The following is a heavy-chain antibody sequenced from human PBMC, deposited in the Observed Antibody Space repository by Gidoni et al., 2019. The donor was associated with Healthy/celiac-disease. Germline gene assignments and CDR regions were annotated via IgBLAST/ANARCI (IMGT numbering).Heavy chain of an antibody. V-gene: IGHV3-72*01. J-gene: IGHJ6*03. Sequence: EVQLVESVGALVQPGASLGLSWAASGFTFRDHYMAWVRQAPGKGLEWVGRTRNKANSYTTEYAASVKGRFNISRDDSKNSLYLKMNSLKTEDTAVYYCARVSSWTLGGILSYYYSMDVWGKGTTVTVSS. CDR2: TRNKANSYTT. CDR1: GFTFRDHY. CDR3: ARVSSWTLGGILSYYYSMDV. D-gene: IGHD2-2*01.